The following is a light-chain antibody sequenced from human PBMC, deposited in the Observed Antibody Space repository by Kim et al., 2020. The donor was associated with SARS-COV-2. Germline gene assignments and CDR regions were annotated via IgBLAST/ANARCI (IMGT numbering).Light chain of an antibody. Sequence: SSGKRTCTRSSGHSGYIIAWHQQQPGKAPRYLMKVEGSGSYNKGSGIPDRFSGSSSGADRYLTISNLQSEDEADYYCETWDSNTWVFGGGTQLTVL. V-gene: IGLV4-60*03. J-gene: IGLJ3*02. CDR2: VEGSGSY. CDR3: ETWDSNTWV. CDR1: SGHSGYI.